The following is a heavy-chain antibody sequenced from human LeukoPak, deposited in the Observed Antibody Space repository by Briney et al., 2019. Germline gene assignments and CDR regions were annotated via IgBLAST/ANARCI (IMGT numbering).Heavy chain of an antibody. D-gene: IGHD3-10*01. CDR3: ARSQNYYGSGDY. V-gene: IGHV4-4*02. CDR2: IYHSGST. J-gene: IGHJ4*02. Sequence: SETLSLTCAVSGGSISSSNWWSWVRQPPGKGLEWIGEIYHSGSTNYNPSLKSRVTIPVDTSKNQFSLKLSSVTAADTAVYYCARSQNYYGSGDYWSQGTLVTVSS. CDR1: GGSISSSNW.